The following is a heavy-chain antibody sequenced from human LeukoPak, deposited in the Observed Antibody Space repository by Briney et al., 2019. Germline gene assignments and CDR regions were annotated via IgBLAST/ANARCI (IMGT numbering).Heavy chain of an antibody. J-gene: IGHJ4*02. V-gene: IGHV1-24*01. D-gene: IGHD5-18*01. CDR1: GYTLTELS. CDR2: FDPEDGET. CDR3: ARGGWSGYSYGSVPEKYFDY. Sequence: GASVKVSCKVSGYTLTELSMHWVRQAPGKGLEWMGGFDPEDGETIYAQKFQGRVTMTEDTSTDTAYMELSSLRSEDTAVYYCARGGWSGYSYGSVPEKYFDYWGQGTLVTVSS.